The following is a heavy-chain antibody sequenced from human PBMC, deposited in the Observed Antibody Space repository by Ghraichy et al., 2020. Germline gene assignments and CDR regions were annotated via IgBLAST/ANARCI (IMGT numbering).Heavy chain of an antibody. CDR2: ISYDGSNK. D-gene: IGHD2-2*01. J-gene: IGHJ6*02. Sequence: GGSLRLSCAASGFTFSSYGMHWVRQAPGKGLEWVAVISYDGSNKYYADSVKGRFTISRDNSKNTLYLQMNSLRAEDTAVYYCAKDYPDIVVVPAAYYYYGRDVWGQGTTVTV. V-gene: IGHV3-30*18. CDR1: GFTFSSYG. CDR3: AKDYPDIVVVPAAYYYYGRDV.